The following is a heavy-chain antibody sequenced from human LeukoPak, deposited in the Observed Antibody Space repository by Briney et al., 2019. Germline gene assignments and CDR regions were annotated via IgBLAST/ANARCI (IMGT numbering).Heavy chain of an antibody. Sequence: GGSLRLSCAASGFTFSSYSMNWVRQAPGKGLEWVSYISSSSSTIYYADSVKDRFTISRDNAKNSLYLQMNSLRAEDTAVYYCARDPVVGARRFDYWGQGTLVTVSS. D-gene: IGHD1-26*01. CDR1: GFTFSSYS. J-gene: IGHJ4*02. CDR3: ARDPVVGARRFDY. CDR2: ISSSSSTI. V-gene: IGHV3-48*01.